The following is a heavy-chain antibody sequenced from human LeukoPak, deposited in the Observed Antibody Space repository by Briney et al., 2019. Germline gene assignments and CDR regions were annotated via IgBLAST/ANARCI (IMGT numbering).Heavy chain of an antibody. V-gene: IGHV4-34*01. Sequence: SETLSPTCAVYGGSFSGYYWSWIRQPPGKGLEWIGEINHSGSTNYNPSLETRVTISVDTSKNQLSLKLTSVTAADTAVYYCARPYDSSAYYYLWGQGTLVTVSS. CDR2: INHSGST. J-gene: IGHJ5*02. CDR3: ARPYDSSAYYYL. CDR1: GGSFSGYY. D-gene: IGHD3-22*01.